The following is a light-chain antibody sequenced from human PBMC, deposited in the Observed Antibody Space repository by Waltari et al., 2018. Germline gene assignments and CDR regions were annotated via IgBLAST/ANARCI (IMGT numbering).Light chain of an antibody. Sequence: DIQITQSPSPLSSSVGDRVTITCQASQDLSNYLNWYQQKPGKAPKLRIYDASNLETGVPSRFSGSGSGTDFTFTISSLQPEDIATYYCQQYDNLPITFGQGTRLEIK. V-gene: IGKV1-33*01. J-gene: IGKJ5*01. CDR3: QQYDNLPIT. CDR1: QDLSNY. CDR2: DAS.